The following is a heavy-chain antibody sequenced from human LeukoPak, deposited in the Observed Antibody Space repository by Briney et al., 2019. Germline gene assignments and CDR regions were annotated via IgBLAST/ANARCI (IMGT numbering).Heavy chain of an antibody. D-gene: IGHD3-22*01. Sequence: GESLKISCKGSGYTFTSYWIGWVRQMPGKGLESMGFIYPGDSDTRYSPSFEGQVTISADKSISTAYLQWSSLKASDTAMYYCARSGYYDSSGYYQMAVDYWGQGTLVTVSS. V-gene: IGHV5-51*01. CDR1: GYTFTSYW. CDR3: ARSGYYDSSGYYQMAVDY. CDR2: IYPGDSDT. J-gene: IGHJ4*02.